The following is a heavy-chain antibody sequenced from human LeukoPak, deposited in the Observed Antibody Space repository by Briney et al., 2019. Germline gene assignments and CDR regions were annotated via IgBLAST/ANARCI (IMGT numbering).Heavy chain of an antibody. V-gene: IGHV3-23*01. D-gene: IGHD2-21*02. J-gene: IGHJ3*02. CDR2: SGSGGST. CDR3: AKDIVVVTSGSNAFDI. Sequence: GGSLRLSCAASGFTFSSYGMSWVRQAPGKGLEWVSSSGSGGSTYYADSVKGRLTISRDNSKNTLYLQMNSLRAEDTAVYYCAKDIVVVTSGSNAFDIWGQGTMVTVSS. CDR1: GFTFSSYG.